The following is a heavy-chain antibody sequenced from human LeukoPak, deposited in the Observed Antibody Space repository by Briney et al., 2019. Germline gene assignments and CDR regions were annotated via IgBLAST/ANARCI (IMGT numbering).Heavy chain of an antibody. CDR2: IYPDDSDT. D-gene: IGHD5-18*01. CDR3: ARPRRGDTYGPDY. J-gene: IGHJ4*02. CDR1: GSTFTNYW. V-gene: IGHV5-51*01. Sequence: GESLKISCQGSGSTFTNYWIGWVRQLPGKGLEWMGIIYPDDSDTRYSPSFRGQITISADKSISTAYLQWSSLKASDTAMYYCARPRRGDTYGPDYWGQGTLVTVSS.